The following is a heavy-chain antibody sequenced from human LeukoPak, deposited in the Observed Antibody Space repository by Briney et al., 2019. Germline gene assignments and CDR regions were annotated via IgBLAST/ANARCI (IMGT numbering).Heavy chain of an antibody. J-gene: IGHJ4*02. CDR2: MNPNSGNA. V-gene: IGHV1-8*01. D-gene: IGHD3-22*01. CDR1: GYTFNDHD. CDR3: AKSSGDYFFDY. Sequence: ASVTVSCKASGYTFNDHDINWVRQAPGQGLEWLGRMNPNSGNAAYAQNLQGRVTMTWDSPTNTAYLEVIALRSDDTAVYFCAKSSGDYFFDYWGQETLVTVSS.